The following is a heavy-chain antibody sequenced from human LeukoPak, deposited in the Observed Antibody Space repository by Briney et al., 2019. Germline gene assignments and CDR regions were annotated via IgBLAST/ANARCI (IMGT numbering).Heavy chain of an antibody. CDR1: GFTFSSYA. J-gene: IGHJ4*02. D-gene: IGHD6-13*01. CDR3: ARDRVAAAGD. V-gene: IGHV3-30*04. Sequence: GRSLRLSCAASGFTFSSYAMHWVRQAPGKGLEWVAVISYDGSNKYYADSVKGRFTISRDNSKDTLYLQMNSLRAEDTAVYYCARDRVAAAGDWGQGTLVTVSS. CDR2: ISYDGSNK.